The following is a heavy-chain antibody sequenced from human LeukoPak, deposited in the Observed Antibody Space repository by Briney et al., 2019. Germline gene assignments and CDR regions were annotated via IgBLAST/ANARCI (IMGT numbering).Heavy chain of an antibody. J-gene: IGHJ4*02. D-gene: IGHD4/OR15-4a*01. CDR2: ISAYNGHT. CDR1: GYTFISYG. CDR3: ARRAGAYSHPYDY. Sequence: ASVKVSCKASGYTFISYGLTWVRQAPGQGLEWMGWISAYNGHTKYAQKFQGRVTMTTDTSTSTAYMELRSLRSDDTAVYYCARRAGAYSHPYDYWGQGTLVTVSS. V-gene: IGHV1-18*01.